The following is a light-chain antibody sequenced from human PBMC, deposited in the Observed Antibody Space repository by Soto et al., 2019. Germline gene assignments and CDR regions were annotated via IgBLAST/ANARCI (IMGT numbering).Light chain of an antibody. CDR2: EVS. J-gene: IGLJ1*01. V-gene: IGLV2-14*01. CDR1: SSDVGLYDF. Sequence: QSVLTQPASVSGSPGQSITISCTGTSSDVGLYDFVSWYQHHPGRAPKLIVSEVSHRPSGISNRFSGSKSGNTASLTISGLQSEDEADYYCISYTSDDVRYVFGTGTKLTVL. CDR3: ISYTSDDVRYV.